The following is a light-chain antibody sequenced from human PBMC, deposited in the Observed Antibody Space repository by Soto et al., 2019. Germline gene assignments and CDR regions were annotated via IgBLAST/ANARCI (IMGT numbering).Light chain of an antibody. CDR2: AAS. J-gene: IGKJ1*01. V-gene: IGKV1-27*01. CDR3: QEYNIAPWT. Sequence: DIQMTQSPSSLSASVGDRVTITCRASRGISNYLAWYQQNPGKVPKLLIYAASTLQSGVPSRFSGSGSGTDFTLTISSLQPEDVATYYCQEYNIAPWTFGQGTKVEIK. CDR1: RGISNY.